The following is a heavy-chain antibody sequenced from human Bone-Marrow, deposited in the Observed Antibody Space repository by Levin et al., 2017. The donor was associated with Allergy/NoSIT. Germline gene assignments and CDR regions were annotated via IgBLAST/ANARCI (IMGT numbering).Heavy chain of an antibody. V-gene: IGHV3-30*04. CDR1: GFTFRSYA. Sequence: PGGSLRLSCAATGFTFRSYAMHWVRQAPGKGLEWVASISYDSFNKYYADSVKGRFTLSRDNSKNIVYLQMNSVTGEDTAVYYCAREIGQWEVIYWGQGTLVSVSS. CDR3: AREIGQWEVIY. J-gene: IGHJ4*02. CDR2: ISYDSFNK. D-gene: IGHD1-26*01.